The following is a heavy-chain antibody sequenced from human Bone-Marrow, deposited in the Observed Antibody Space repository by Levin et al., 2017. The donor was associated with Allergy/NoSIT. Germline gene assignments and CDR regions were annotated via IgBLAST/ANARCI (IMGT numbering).Heavy chain of an antibody. Sequence: PSETLSLTCAISGDSVSSNSAVWNWIRQSPSRGLEWLGRTFYRSKWHWDYAKVVRGRISINADTTKNQVSLQLNSVTPEDTAMYYCVRSGDQEPYAHYDYWDQGILVTVSS. D-gene: IGHD1-14*01. CDR1: GDSVSSNSAV. CDR2: TFYRSKWHW. J-gene: IGHJ4*02. CDR3: VRSGDQEPYAHYDY. V-gene: IGHV6-1*01.